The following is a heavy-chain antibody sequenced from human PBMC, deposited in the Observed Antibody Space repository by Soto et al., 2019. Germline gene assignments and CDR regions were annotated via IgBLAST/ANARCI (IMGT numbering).Heavy chain of an antibody. D-gene: IGHD6-25*01. CDR1: GFTFSLYG. Sequence: QVQLLESGGGVVQPGRSLKLSCTTSGFTFSLYGMHWVRQARGKGLEWLAVISFDGKNRYYADSVKGRFPISRDNSKTTLFLQMSNLTADDTAVYFRAKGAQAAAVLDHWGQGALVTVAS. V-gene: IGHV3-30*18. J-gene: IGHJ4*02. CDR2: ISFDGKNR. CDR3: AKGAQAAAVLDH.